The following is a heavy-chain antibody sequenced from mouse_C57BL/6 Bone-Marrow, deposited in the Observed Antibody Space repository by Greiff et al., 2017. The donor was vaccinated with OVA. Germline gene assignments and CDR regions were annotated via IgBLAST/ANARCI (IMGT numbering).Heavy chain of an antibody. J-gene: IGHJ2*01. Sequence: VQLQQPGAELVRPGSSVQLSCKASGYTFTSYWMDWVKQRPGRGLDWIGNIYPSDSETHYNQKFKDKDTLTVDKSSSTAYMQLSSLTSEDSAVYDCATDNWGQGTTLTGSS. CDR2: IYPSDSET. CDR1: GYTFTSYW. CDR3: ATDN. V-gene: IGHV1-61*01.